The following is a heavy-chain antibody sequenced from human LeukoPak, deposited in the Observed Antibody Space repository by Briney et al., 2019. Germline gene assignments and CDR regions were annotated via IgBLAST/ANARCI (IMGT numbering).Heavy chain of an antibody. Sequence: SETLSLTCTVSGGSISSYYWSWIRQPPGKGLEWIGYIYYSGSTNYNPSLKSRVTISVDTSKNQFSLKLSSVTAADTAVYYCARHQPFDPWGQGSLATVSS. CDR3: ARHQPFDP. J-gene: IGHJ5*02. CDR1: GGSISSYY. CDR2: IYYSGST. V-gene: IGHV4-59*01.